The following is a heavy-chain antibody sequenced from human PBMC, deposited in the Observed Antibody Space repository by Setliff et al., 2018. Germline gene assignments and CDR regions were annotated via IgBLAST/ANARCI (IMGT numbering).Heavy chain of an antibody. Sequence: SETLSLTCAVYGESFSGYFWSWIRQTPEKGLEWIGEISHSGNTNYNPSFKSRVTISIDMSKNQFSLKVNSVAAADTAVYYCARARYCSGGRCYWTWLDSWAQGTLVTVSS. V-gene: IGHV4-34*01. CDR1: GESFSGYF. D-gene: IGHD2-15*01. CDR2: ISHSGNT. CDR3: ARARYCSGGRCYWTWLDS. J-gene: IGHJ5*01.